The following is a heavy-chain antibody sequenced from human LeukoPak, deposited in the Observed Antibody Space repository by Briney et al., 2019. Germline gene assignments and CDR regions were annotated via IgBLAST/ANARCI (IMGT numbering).Heavy chain of an antibody. V-gene: IGHV4-39*07. CDR3: ARGKYYYGSGGYSFDY. Sequence: SETLSLTCTVSGGSISSSSYYWGWIRQPPGKGLEWIGSIYYSGSTYYNPSLKSRVTISVDTSKNQFSLKLSSVTAADTAVYYCARGKYYYGSGGYSFDYWGQGTLVTVSS. CDR1: GGSISSSSYY. J-gene: IGHJ4*02. D-gene: IGHD3-10*01. CDR2: IYYSGST.